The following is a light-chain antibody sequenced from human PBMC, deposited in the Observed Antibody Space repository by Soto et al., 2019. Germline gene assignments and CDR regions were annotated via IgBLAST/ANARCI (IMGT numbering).Light chain of an antibody. CDR2: GAS. J-gene: IGKJ1*01. V-gene: IGKV3-20*01. CDR3: QQDGSSPVT. Sequence: EIVLTQSPGTLSLSPGERATLSCRASQSVSSSYLAWYQQKPGQARRLLIYGASSRATGIPDRFSGSGSGTDFTLTISRLEPEDFAVYYCQQDGSSPVTFGQGTKVEIK. CDR1: QSVSSSY.